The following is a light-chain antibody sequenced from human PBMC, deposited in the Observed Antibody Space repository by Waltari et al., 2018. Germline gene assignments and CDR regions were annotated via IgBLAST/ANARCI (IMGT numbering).Light chain of an antibody. CDR2: DAS. Sequence: DIQMTQSPSSLSASVGDGVTITCQASQDIANYLNWYQQKPGKAPKLLVYDASNLQSGVPSRFSGSGSGTEFTLTISSLQPEDFATYYCLQHKDYPLSFGGGTKVEIK. CDR3: LQHKDYPLS. V-gene: IGKV1-17*01. J-gene: IGKJ4*01. CDR1: QDIANY.